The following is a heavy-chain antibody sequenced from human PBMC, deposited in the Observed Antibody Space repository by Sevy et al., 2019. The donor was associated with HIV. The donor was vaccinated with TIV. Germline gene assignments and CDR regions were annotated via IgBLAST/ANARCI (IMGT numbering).Heavy chain of an antibody. CDR3: AKGLGITTFVEIGS. CDR1: GFIFGSHG. J-gene: IGHJ4*02. Sequence: GGSLRLSCVGSGFIFGSHGMSWVRQAPGRGLEWVSGIDAGGDYTYYGDAMKGRVSISRDNAESTLLLQMNSLRAEDTAVYYCAKGLGITTFVEIGSWGQGTLVTVSS. V-gene: IGHV3-23*01. D-gene: IGHD3-9*01. CDR2: IDAGGDYT.